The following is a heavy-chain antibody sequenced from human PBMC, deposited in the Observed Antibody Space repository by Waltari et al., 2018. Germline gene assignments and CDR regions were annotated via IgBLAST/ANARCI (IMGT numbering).Heavy chain of an antibody. Sequence: QVQLVESGGGVVQPGRSLRLSCAASGFTFSSYAMHWVRQAPGKGLEWVAVISYDGSKKYYEDSVKGRFTISRDNSKNTLYLQMNSLRAEDTAVYYCARDTIFGVVTASVSWGHDYWGQGTLVTVSS. CDR2: ISYDGSKK. D-gene: IGHD3-3*01. J-gene: IGHJ4*02. CDR1: GFTFSSYA. V-gene: IGHV3-30*01. CDR3: ARDTIFGVVTASVSWGHDY.